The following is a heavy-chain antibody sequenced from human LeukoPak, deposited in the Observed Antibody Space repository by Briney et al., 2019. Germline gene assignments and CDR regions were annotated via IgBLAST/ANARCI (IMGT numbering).Heavy chain of an antibody. D-gene: IGHD1-26*01. CDR2: INHSGST. J-gene: IGHJ4*02. Sequence: SETLSLTCAVYGGSFSGYYWSWIRQPPGKGLEWIGEINHSGSTNYNPSLKSRVTISVDTSKNQFSLKPSSVTAADTAVYYCARVLSGSYEIDYWGQGTLVTVSS. V-gene: IGHV4-34*01. CDR3: ARVLSGSYEIDY. CDR1: GGSFSGYY.